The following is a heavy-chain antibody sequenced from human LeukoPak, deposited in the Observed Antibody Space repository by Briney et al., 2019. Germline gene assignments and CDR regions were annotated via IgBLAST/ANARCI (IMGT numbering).Heavy chain of an antibody. CDR3: ARAVGHGSGSPRMDV. V-gene: IGHV3-48*01. CDR2: IINSSNTI. D-gene: IGHD3-10*01. CDR1: GFTFSTHS. Sequence: AGSLRLSCAVSGFTFSTHSMNWVRQAPGKGLEWVSYIINSSNTIYYADSVKGRFTISRDNAKNSLYLQMNSLRAEDTAVYYCARAVGHGSGSPRMDVWGKGTTVPVSS. J-gene: IGHJ6*04.